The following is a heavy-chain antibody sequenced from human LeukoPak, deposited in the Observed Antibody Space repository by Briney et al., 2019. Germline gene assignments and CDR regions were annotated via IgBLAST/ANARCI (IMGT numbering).Heavy chain of an antibody. CDR3: ARQSGGVRNYYYYMDV. D-gene: IGHD2-15*01. CDR1: GGSFSGYY. J-gene: IGHJ6*03. V-gene: IGHV4-34*01. Sequence: SETLSLTCAVYGGSFSGYYWSWIRQPPGKGLEWIGEINHSGSTNYNPSLKSRVTISVDTSKNQFSLKLSSVTAADTAVYYCARQSGGVRNYYYYMDVWGKGTTVTVSS. CDR2: INHSGST.